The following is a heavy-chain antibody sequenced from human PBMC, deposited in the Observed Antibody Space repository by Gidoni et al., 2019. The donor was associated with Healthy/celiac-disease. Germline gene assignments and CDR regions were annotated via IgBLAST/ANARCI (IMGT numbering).Heavy chain of an antibody. V-gene: IGHV3-30*18. J-gene: IGHJ5*02. CDR1: GFTFSSYG. CDR3: AKEKVRQWLENWFDP. D-gene: IGHD6-19*01. CDR2: ISYDGSNK. Sequence: QVQLVESGGGVVQPGRSLRLSCAASGFTFSSYGMHWVRQAPGKGLEWVAVISYDGSNKYYADSVKGRFTISRDNSKNTLYLQMNSLRAEDTAVYYCAKEKVRQWLENWFDPWGQGTLVTVSS.